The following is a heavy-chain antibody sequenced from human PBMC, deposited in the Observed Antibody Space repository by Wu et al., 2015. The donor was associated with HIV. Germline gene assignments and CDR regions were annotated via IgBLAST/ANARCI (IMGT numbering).Heavy chain of an antibody. CDR2: IIPTSGTT. V-gene: IGHV1-69*13. Sequence: QVQLVQSGAEVKKPGSSVKVSCKDSGGSFSTYAISWVRQAPGQGLEWMGRIIPTSGTTNYAQKFQGRVTTAADESTSTVYMELSTLRSEDTAVYYCARGGLITMIMVVTDHSWKQGWFDPWGQGTLVVVSS. J-gene: IGHJ5*02. D-gene: IGHD3-22*01. CDR3: ARGGLITMIMVVTDHSWKQGWFDP. CDR1: GGSFSTYA.